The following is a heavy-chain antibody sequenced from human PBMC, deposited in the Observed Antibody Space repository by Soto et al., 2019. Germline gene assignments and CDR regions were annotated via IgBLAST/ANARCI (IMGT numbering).Heavy chain of an antibody. J-gene: IGHJ6*02. Sequence: PSETLSLTCTVSGDSIRSSSYWGWIRQPPGKGLEWIGSIYSTGNTYYNPSLNSQVTISVDTSKNQFSLNVISVTAADTAVYYCRRSSRYSTDVWGQGTTITVSS. CDR2: IYSTGNT. D-gene: IGHD6-13*01. V-gene: IGHV4-39*01. CDR1: GDSIRSSSY. CDR3: RRSSRYSTDV.